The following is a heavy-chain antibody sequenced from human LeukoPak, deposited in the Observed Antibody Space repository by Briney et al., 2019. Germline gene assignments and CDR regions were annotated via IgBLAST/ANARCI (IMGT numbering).Heavy chain of an antibody. D-gene: IGHD3-3*01. J-gene: IGHJ4*02. CDR3: AGTRIFINGFDY. CDR1: GGSITTTTYY. V-gene: IGHV4-39*02. CDR2: IYYSGST. Sequence: SETLSLTCTLSGGSITTTTYYWGWIRQPPGKGLEWIGIIYYSGSTTYNPSLKSRVTISLDTSKNHFSLKLRSVTAADTAVYYCAGTRIFINGFDYWGQGSLVTVSS.